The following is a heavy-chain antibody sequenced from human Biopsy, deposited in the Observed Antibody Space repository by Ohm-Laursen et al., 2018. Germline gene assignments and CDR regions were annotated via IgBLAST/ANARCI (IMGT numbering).Heavy chain of an antibody. CDR1: GGSISNNNYY. CDR3: GRREVVITHDAFDT. D-gene: IGHD3-22*01. Sequence: PGTLSLTCTVSGGSISNNNYYWGWIRQPPGKGLEWIGSIFYRGSTHYKPSLKSRVNISVDTSKNQFSLKLNSVTAADTAVYYCGRREVVITHDAFDTWGQGTMVTVSS. CDR2: IFYRGST. V-gene: IGHV4-39*01. J-gene: IGHJ3*02.